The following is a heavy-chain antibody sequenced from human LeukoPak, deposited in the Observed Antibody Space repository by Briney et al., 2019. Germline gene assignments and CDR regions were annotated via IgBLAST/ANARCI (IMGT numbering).Heavy chain of an antibody. D-gene: IGHD6-13*01. Sequence: GESLKISCKGPGYSFTSYWIGWVRQMPGKGLEWMGIIYPGDSDTRYSPSFQGQVTISADKSISTAYLQWSSLKASDTAMYYCARTRRIAAAGSTEPDYYGMDVWGQGTTVTVSS. J-gene: IGHJ6*02. V-gene: IGHV5-51*01. CDR1: GYSFTSYW. CDR3: ARTRRIAAAGSTEPDYYGMDV. CDR2: IYPGDSDT.